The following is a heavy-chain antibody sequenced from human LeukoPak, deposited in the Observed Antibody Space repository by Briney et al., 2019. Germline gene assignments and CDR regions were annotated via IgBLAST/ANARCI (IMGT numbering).Heavy chain of an antibody. D-gene: IGHD2-15*01. CDR2: INPNSGGT. J-gene: IGHJ6*02. CDR1: GYTFIGYY. CDR3: AKRGNSGGAYYAMDV. V-gene: IGHV1-2*02. Sequence: AAVKVSCMSSGYTFIGYYIHWVRQAPGQGLEWMGWINPNSGGTNCAQKFQGRVTMTRDTSISTACMELSSLTSDGTAVYYCAKRGNSGGAYYAMDVWGQGTTVTVSS.